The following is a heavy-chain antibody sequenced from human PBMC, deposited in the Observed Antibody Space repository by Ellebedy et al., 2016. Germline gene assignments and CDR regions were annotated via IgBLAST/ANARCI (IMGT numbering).Heavy chain of an antibody. Sequence: GGSLRLXXAASGFTFSSYSMNWVRQAPGKGLEWVSYITSSSSTIYYADSVKGRFTISRDNAKNSLYLQMNSLRAEDTAVYYCARGIKGAYYWGQGTLVTVSS. CDR2: ITSSSSTI. CDR3: ARGIKGAYY. V-gene: IGHV3-48*04. J-gene: IGHJ4*02. CDR1: GFTFSSYS. D-gene: IGHD3-3*02.